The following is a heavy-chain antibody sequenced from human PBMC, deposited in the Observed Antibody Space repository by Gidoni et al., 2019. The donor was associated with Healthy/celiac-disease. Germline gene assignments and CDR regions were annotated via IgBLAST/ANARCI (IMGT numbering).Heavy chain of an antibody. J-gene: IGHJ6*02. D-gene: IGHD3-22*01. CDR2: IYYSGST. Sequence: QLQLQESGPGLVKPSETLSLTCTVSGGSISSRSYYWGWIRQRPGKGLEWIGSIYYSGSTYYNPSLKSRVTISVDTSKNQFSLKLSSVTAADTAVYYCASLYYYDSSGWTPYYYGMDVWGQGTTVTVSS. CDR1: GGSISSRSYY. CDR3: ASLYYYDSSGWTPYYYGMDV. V-gene: IGHV4-39*01.